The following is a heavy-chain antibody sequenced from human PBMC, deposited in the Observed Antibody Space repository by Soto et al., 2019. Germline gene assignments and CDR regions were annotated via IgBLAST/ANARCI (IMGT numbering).Heavy chain of an antibody. CDR2: ISYDGNNK. CDR1: GFTFSSYG. CDR3: ARRGSGSYYDY. V-gene: IGHV3-30*03. J-gene: IGHJ4*02. Sequence: PGGSLRLSCVASGFTFSSYGMHWVRQAPGKGLQWVAVISYDGNNKYYADSVKGRFTISRDNSKNTLYLQMNSLRAGDTAVYYCARRGSGSYYDYWGQGTLVTVSS. D-gene: IGHD1-26*01.